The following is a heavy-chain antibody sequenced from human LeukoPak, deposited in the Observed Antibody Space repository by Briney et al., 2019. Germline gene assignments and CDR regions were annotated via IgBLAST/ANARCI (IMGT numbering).Heavy chain of an antibody. Sequence: SETLSLTCAVSGYSISSGYYWGWIRQPPGKGLEWIGSIYHSGTTYYNPSLKSRVTISVDTSKNQFSLKLSSVTAADTAVYYCARELSTSGFHHFDYWGQGTLVTVSS. CDR2: IYHSGTT. CDR1: GYSISSGYY. J-gene: IGHJ4*02. D-gene: IGHD6-6*01. V-gene: IGHV4-38-2*01. CDR3: ARELSTSGFHHFDY.